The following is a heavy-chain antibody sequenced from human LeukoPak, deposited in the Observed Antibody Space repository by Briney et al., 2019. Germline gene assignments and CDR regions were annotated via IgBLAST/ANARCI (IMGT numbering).Heavy chain of an antibody. D-gene: IGHD2-8*01. CDR3: AILTNGLVHSGAFDI. J-gene: IGHJ3*02. CDR2: ISYDGSNK. CDR1: GFTFSSYG. Sequence: PGRSLRLSCAASGFTFSSYGMHWVRQAPGKGLEWVAVISYDGSNKYYADSVKGRFTISRDNSKNTLYLQMNSLRAEDTAVYYCAILTNGLVHSGAFDIWGQGTMVTVSS. V-gene: IGHV3-30*03.